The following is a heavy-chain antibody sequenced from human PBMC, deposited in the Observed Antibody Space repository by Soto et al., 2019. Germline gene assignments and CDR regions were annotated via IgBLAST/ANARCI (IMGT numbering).Heavy chain of an antibody. CDR3: TIGSWSGEVFDI. CDR1: GGTFNTYS. CDR2: IIPMLGVR. V-gene: IGHV1-69*02. J-gene: IGHJ3*02. D-gene: IGHD2-21*01. Sequence: QVQLVQSGAEVKKPGSSVKVSCKDSGGTFNTYSMFWVRQAPGQGLEWMGRIIPMLGVRNYAQRFQDRVTITADKATATVHMELSSLRSEDTALYYCTIGSWSGEVFDIWGQGTMVTVSS.